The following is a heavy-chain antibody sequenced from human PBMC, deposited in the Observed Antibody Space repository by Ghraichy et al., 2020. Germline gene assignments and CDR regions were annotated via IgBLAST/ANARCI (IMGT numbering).Heavy chain of an antibody. CDR1: GGSMSSGSYY. CDR2: IQYSETT. J-gene: IGHJ6*02. CDR3: ARHVQYYGMDV. Sequence: SQTLSLTCTVSGGSMSSGSYYWGWIRQPPGKGLEWIGSIQYSETTYYNPSLKSRVTISVDTSKSQFSLKLTSVTAADTAVYYCARHVQYYGMDVWGQGTTVTVSS. V-gene: IGHV4-39*01. D-gene: IGHD1-1*01.